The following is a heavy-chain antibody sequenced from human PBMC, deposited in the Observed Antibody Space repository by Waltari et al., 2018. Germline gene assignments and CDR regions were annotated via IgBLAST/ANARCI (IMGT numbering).Heavy chain of an antibody. CDR1: GYTFTGSN. J-gene: IGHJ4*02. V-gene: IGHV1-2*02. D-gene: IGHD4-17*01. CDR3: ARVDYGNFDY. Sequence: QVQLVQSGAAVKQPGASVRVSCAASGYTFTGSNMPWVRQAPGQGLEWMGWINPNSGGTNYAQKFQGRVTMTRDTSISTAYMELSRLRSDDTAVYYCARVDYGNFDYWGQGTLVTVSS. CDR2: INPNSGGT.